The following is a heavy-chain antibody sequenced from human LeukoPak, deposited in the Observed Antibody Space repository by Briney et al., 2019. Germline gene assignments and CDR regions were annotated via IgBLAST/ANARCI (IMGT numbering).Heavy chain of an antibody. Sequence: SGTVSLTCTASGFTISSYHWIWIRQPPGKGLEWIGYMYYTGCTNYNPSLSSRVTILVDTSNNQFSLKLSSVTSADTAVYYCASLSEYCSGGSCYLGWFDPWGQGTLVTVSS. V-gene: IGHV4-59*01. J-gene: IGHJ5*02. CDR1: GFTISSYH. D-gene: IGHD2-15*01. CDR3: ASLSEYCSGGSCYLGWFDP. CDR2: MYYTGCT.